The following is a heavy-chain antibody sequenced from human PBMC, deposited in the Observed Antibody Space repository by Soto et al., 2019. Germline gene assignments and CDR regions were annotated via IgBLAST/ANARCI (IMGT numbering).Heavy chain of an antibody. CDR2: FYYTGGT. Sequence: EALCLTCTVSGASISSSRSYWGWVRQPPGKGLEWIVIFYYTGGTYSTYYNPSLKSRVTLSVDASKSQFSLNLRSVTAADTAVYYCASPRQGNYDFLSGYYALHYWGQGTLVTVSS. J-gene: IGHJ4*02. CDR3: ASPRQGNYDFLSGYYALHY. D-gene: IGHD3-3*01. CDR1: GASISSSRSY. V-gene: IGHV4-39*01.